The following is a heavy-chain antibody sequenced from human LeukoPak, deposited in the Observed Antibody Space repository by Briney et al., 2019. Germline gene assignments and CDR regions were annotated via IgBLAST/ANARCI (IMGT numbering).Heavy chain of an antibody. D-gene: IGHD3-3*01. V-gene: IGHV4-59*08. CDR2: IYYSGST. CDR3: ARYHDFWSGYYSDKVGMDG. J-gene: IGHJ6*02. Sequence: SSETLSLTCTVSGGSISRYYWGWIRQPPGKGLEWMGYIYYSGSTNYDPSLKSRVTMSVDTSKNQFSLKLSSVTAADTAVYYCARYHDFWSGYYSDKVGMDGWGQGTTVTVSS. CDR1: GGSISRYY.